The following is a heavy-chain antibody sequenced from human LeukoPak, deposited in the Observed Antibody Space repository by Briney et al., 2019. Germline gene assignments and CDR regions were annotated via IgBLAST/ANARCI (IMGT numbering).Heavy chain of an antibody. CDR1: GYSFTSYW. Sequence: KNGESLKISCKGSGYSFTSYWVAWVRQMPGKGLEWMGIIYPRDSDTRYSPSFQGQVTISADKSINTAYLQWSGLKASDTAVYYCARHVTTASAARGFDIWGQGTMVTVSS. V-gene: IGHV5-51*01. J-gene: IGHJ3*02. CDR3: ARHVTTASAARGFDI. CDR2: IYPRDSDT. D-gene: IGHD1-14*01.